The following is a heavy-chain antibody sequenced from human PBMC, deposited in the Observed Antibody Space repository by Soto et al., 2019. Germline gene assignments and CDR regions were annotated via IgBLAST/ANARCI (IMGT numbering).Heavy chain of an antibody. Sequence: SVKVSCKASGGTFSSYAISWVRQAPGQGLEWMGGIIPIFGTANYAQKFQGRVTITADKSTSTAYMELSSLRSEDTAVYYCARVSIRPAELTNWFDPWGQGTLVTVSS. V-gene: IGHV1-69*06. D-gene: IGHD1-7*01. CDR1: GGTFSSYA. CDR3: ARVSIRPAELTNWFDP. J-gene: IGHJ5*02. CDR2: IIPIFGTA.